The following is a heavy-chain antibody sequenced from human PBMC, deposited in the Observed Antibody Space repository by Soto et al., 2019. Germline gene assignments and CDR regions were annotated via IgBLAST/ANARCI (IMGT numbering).Heavy chain of an antibody. CDR3: AEGVGSSPTQY. CDR1: GGSFSVYY. D-gene: IGHD1-26*01. V-gene: IGHV4-59*12. Sequence: SETLSLTCTISGGSFSVYYWSWIRQCTGQGLEWIGYINPSGSPIYNPSLRSRVTISAHTTKNQISLKLASPTAADTAVYYCAEGVGSSPTQYWGQGTLVTVSS. J-gene: IGHJ4*02. CDR2: INPSGSP.